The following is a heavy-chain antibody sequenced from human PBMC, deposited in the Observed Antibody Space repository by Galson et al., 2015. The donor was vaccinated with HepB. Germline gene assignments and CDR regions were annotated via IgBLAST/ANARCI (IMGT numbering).Heavy chain of an antibody. CDR1: GFTFSSYA. Sequence: SLRLSCAASGFTFSSYAMSWVRQAPGKGLEWVATVSGSGGDTNYADSAKGRSSISRDNSKNTVFLQMNSLRAEDTAVYYCAKSQKGPYYYAMDVWGQGTTVTVSS. J-gene: IGHJ6*02. CDR2: VSGSGGDT. CDR3: AKSQKGPYYYAMDV. V-gene: IGHV3-23*01.